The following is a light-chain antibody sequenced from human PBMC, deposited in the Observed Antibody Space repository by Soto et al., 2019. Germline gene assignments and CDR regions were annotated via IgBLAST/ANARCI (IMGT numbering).Light chain of an antibody. V-gene: IGKV3-11*01. CDR1: QSVASY. J-gene: IGKJ2*01. CDR2: DTS. CDR3: QQLRDWPHT. Sequence: EIVLTQSTATLSLSPGERATLSCRSSQSVASYLAWYQQKPGQAPRLLIYDTSNRATGIPARFSGSGSGTDFSLSLSSREPEDFAVYYCQQLRDWPHTFGQGTKLEIK.